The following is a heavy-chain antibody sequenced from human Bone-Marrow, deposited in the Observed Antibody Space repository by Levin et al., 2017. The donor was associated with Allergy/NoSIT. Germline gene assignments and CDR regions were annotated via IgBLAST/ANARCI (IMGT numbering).Heavy chain of an antibody. J-gene: IGHJ4*02. D-gene: IGHD3-10*01. CDR1: GFTFSSYA. CDR3: AKTPLYYYGSGSYYDY. V-gene: IGHV3-23*01. Sequence: GGSLRLSCAASGFTFSSYAMSWVHQAPGKGLEWVSAISGSGGSTYYADSVKGRFTISRDNSKNTLYLQMNSLRAEDTAVYYCAKTPLYYYGSGSYYDYWGQGTLVTVSS. CDR2: ISGSGGST.